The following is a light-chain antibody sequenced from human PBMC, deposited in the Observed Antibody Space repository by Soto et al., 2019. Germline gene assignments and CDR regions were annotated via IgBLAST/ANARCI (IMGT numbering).Light chain of an antibody. CDR3: SSYAGSNIHYV. CDR2: EVS. V-gene: IGLV2-8*01. Sequence: QSVLTQPPSASGSPGQSVTISCTGTSSDVGGYNYVSWYQQHPGKAPKLIIYEVSKWPSGLPDRFSGYKSGNTASLTVAGLQAEDEADYYCSSYAGSNIHYVFGTGTKLTVL. J-gene: IGLJ1*01. CDR1: SSDVGGYNY.